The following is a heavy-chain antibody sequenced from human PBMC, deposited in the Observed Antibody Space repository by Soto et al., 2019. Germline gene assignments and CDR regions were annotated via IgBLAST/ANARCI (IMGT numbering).Heavy chain of an antibody. Sequence: GGSLRLSCAASGFTFSSYGMHWVRQAPGKGLEWVAVIWYDGSNKYYADSVKGRFTISRDNSKNTLYLQMNSLRAEDTAVYYCAREGGYCSGGSCQTDHDAFDIWGQGTMVTVSS. CDR3: AREGGYCSGGSCQTDHDAFDI. D-gene: IGHD2-15*01. J-gene: IGHJ3*02. CDR1: GFTFSSYG. V-gene: IGHV3-33*01. CDR2: IWYDGSNK.